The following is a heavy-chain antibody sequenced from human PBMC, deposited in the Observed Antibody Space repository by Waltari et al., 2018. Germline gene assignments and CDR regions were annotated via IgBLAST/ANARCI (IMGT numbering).Heavy chain of an antibody. D-gene: IGHD3-22*01. Sequence: EVQLAESGGGLVQPGGSLRISCAASGFPLSNNYMGWVRQGPGKGLGWVSLSYSGGYTQYADSVKGRFTISRDNSKNTLYLQMNSLRVEDTAVYYCARNPRYDSPDWGQGTLVTVSS. V-gene: IGHV3-66*02. CDR2: SYSGGYT. CDR3: ARNPRYDSPD. CDR1: GFPLSNNY. J-gene: IGHJ4*02.